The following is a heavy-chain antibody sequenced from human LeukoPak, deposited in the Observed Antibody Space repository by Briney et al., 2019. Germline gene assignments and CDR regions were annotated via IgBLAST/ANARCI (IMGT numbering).Heavy chain of an antibody. CDR1: GFTFSSYS. J-gene: IGHJ4*02. D-gene: IGHD6-6*01. CDR2: IRSSSSYI. Sequence: GGSLRLSCAASGFTFSSYSMNWVRQAPGKGLEWVSSIRSSSSYIYYADSVKGRFTISRDNAKNSLYLQMNSLRAEDTAVYYCAILGGILIAARPFDYWGQGTLVTVSS. CDR3: AILGGILIAARPFDY. V-gene: IGHV3-21*01.